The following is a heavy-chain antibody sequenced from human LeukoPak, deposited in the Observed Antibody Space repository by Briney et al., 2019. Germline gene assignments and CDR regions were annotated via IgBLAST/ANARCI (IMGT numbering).Heavy chain of an antibody. CDR3: AKGYSSAWYDFDC. Sequence: GTSLRLSCAASGFTFISYAIHWVRQAPGKGLEWVAFIHYDGINTYYVDSVKGRFTISRDNSKNTLYLQMNSLRTEDTAVYYCAKGYSSAWYDFDCWGQGALVTVSS. J-gene: IGHJ4*02. CDR2: IHYDGINT. CDR1: GFTFISYA. V-gene: IGHV3-30*02. D-gene: IGHD6-19*01.